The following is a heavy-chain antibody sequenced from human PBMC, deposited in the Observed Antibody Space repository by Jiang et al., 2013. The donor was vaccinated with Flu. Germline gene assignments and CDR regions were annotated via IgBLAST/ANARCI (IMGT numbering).Heavy chain of an antibody. D-gene: IGHD2-2*03. V-gene: IGHV3-7*03. Sequence: VQLVESGGGLVQPGGSLRLSCAASGFTFSSYWMSWVRQAPGKGLEWVANIKQDGSEKYYVDSVKGRFTISRDNAKNSLYLQMNSLRAEDTAVYYCARGLGIVVVPAAMTYYYFDYWGQGTLVTVSS. CDR2: IKQDGSEK. J-gene: IGHJ4*02. CDR3: ARGLGIVVVPAAMTYYYFDY. CDR1: GFTFSSYW.